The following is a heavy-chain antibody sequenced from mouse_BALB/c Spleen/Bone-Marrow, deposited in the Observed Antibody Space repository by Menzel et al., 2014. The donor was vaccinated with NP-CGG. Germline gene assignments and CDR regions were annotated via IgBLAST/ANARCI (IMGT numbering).Heavy chain of an antibody. CDR2: ISNGGIYT. Sequence: EVKLQESGGGLVQPGGSRKLSCAASGFTFSTYGMSWVRQTPDKRLEWVAAISNGGIYTYYPDTVKGRFTTSRDNAKNTLYLQMSSLKSEDTAMYYCVRPYDYGTWFAYWGQGTLVTVSA. V-gene: IGHV5-6*03. CDR3: VRPYDYGTWFAY. D-gene: IGHD2-4*01. J-gene: IGHJ3*01. CDR1: GFTFSTYG.